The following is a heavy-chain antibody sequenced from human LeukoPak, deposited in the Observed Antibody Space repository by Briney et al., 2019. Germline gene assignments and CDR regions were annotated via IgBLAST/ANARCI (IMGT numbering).Heavy chain of an antibody. J-gene: IGHJ4*02. CDR2: IYYSGST. V-gene: IGHV4-39*07. Sequence: RTSETLSLTCTVSGGSISSSSYYWGWIRQPPGKGLEWIGSIYYSGSTYYNPSLKSRVTISVDTSKDQFSLKLSSVTAADTAVYYCARDPHRRCGGDCKPRWGQGTLVTVSS. CDR1: GGSISSSSYY. D-gene: IGHD2-21*02. CDR3: ARDPHRRCGGDCKPR.